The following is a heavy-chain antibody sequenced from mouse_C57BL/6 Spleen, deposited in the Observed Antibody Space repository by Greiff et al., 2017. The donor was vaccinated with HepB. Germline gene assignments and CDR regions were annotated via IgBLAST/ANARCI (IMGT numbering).Heavy chain of an antibody. D-gene: IGHD1-1*01. J-gene: IGHJ2*01. CDR1: GFSLTSYG. CDR3: ARGYGSFPYYFDY. Sequence: QVQLKESGPGLVQPSQSLSITCTVSGFSLTSYGVHWVRQSPGKGLEWLGVIWSGGSTDYNAAFISRLSISKDNSKSQVFFKMNRLQADDTAIYYCARGYGSFPYYFDYWGQGTTLTVSS. CDR2: IWSGGST. V-gene: IGHV2-2*01.